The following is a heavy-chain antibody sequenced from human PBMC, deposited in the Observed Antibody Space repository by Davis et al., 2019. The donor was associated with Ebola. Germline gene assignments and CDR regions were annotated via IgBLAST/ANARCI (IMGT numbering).Heavy chain of an antibody. CDR2: IYPDDSDT. CDR1: GYSFTSYW. V-gene: IGHV5-51*01. CDR3: ARRGYCSGNRCPWGWFDP. Sequence: GESLKISCKGSGYSFTSYWIGWVRQMPGRGLQWMGIIYPDDSDTTYSPSFQGQVTISADKSISTAYLQWSSLKASDTAIYYCARRGYCSGNRCPWGWFDPWPQG. J-gene: IGHJ5*02. D-gene: IGHD2-2*03.